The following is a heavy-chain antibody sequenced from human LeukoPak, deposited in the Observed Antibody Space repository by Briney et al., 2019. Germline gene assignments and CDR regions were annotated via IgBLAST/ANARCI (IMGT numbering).Heavy chain of an antibody. CDR1: GFTFSSYS. CDR2: ISSSSSYI. D-gene: IGHD6-19*01. V-gene: IGHV3-21*01. J-gene: IGHJ4*02. Sequence: GGSLRLSCAASGFTFSSYSMNWVRQAPGKGLEWVSSISSSSSYIYYADSVKGRFTISRDNAKNSLYLQMNSLRAEDTAVYYCARAVSGWYPYFDYWGQGTLVTVSS. CDR3: ARAVSGWYPYFDY.